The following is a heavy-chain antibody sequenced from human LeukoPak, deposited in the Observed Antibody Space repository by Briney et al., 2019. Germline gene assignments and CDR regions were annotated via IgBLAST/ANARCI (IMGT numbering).Heavy chain of an antibody. V-gene: IGHV3-74*01. CDR3: EGILTGPDYYYMDV. CDR2: INSDGSST. D-gene: IGHD3-9*01. J-gene: IGHJ6*03. Sequence: GGSLRLSCAASGFTFSSYWMHWVRQAPGKGLVWVSRINSDGSSTSYADSVKGRFTISRDNTKNTLYLQMNSLRAEDTAVYYCEGILTGPDYYYMDVWGKGSTVTVSS. CDR1: GFTFSSYW.